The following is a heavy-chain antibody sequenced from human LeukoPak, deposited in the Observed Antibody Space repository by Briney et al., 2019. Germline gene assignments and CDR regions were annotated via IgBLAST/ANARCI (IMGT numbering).Heavy chain of an antibody. J-gene: IGHJ4*02. V-gene: IGHV3-23*01. D-gene: IGHD3-10*01. Sequence: PGGSLRLSCAASGFTFSSYGMSWVRQAPGKGLEWVSAISGSGGSTYYADSVKGRFTISRDNSKNTLYLQMNSLRAEDTAVYYCAKASVLLWFGELLSLDYWGQGTLVTVSS. CDR2: ISGSGGST. CDR3: AKASVLLWFGELLSLDY. CDR1: GFTFSSYG.